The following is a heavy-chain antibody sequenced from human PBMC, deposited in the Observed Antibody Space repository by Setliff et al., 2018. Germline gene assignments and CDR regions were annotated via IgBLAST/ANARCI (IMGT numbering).Heavy chain of an antibody. Sequence: ASVKVSCKASGYTFTGYYMHRVRQAPGQGLEWMGWINPNSGGTNYAQKFQGRVTMTRDTSISTAYMELSRLRSDDTAVYYCARGGGRYCSGGSCLLTGWFDPWGQGTLVTVPQ. J-gene: IGHJ5*02. CDR3: ARGGGRYCSGGSCLLTGWFDP. V-gene: IGHV1-2*02. CDR2: INPNSGGT. D-gene: IGHD2-15*01. CDR1: GYTFTGYY.